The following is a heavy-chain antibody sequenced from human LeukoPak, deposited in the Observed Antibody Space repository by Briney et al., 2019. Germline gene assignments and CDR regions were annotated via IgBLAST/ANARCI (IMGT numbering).Heavy chain of an antibody. Sequence: GGSLRLSCAASGFTFSSYAMSWVRQAPGKGLEWVSAISGSGGSTYYADSVEGRFTISRDNSKNTLYLQMNSLRAEDTAVYYCAKRMGYSSGWYYFDYWGQGTLVTVSS. V-gene: IGHV3-23*01. CDR1: GFTFSSYA. D-gene: IGHD6-19*01. J-gene: IGHJ4*02. CDR2: ISGSGGST. CDR3: AKRMGYSSGWYYFDY.